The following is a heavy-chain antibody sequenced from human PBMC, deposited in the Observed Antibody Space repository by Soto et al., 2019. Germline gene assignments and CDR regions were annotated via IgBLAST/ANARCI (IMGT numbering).Heavy chain of an antibody. CDR1: GFTFSSYS. Sequence: GSLRLSCAASGFTFSSYSMYWVRQAPGKGLEWVSYISSSSSTIYYADSVEGRFTISRDNAKNSLYLQMNSLRDEDTAVYYCAVEGQYCTNGVCYRGYYYYYGMDVWGQGTLVTVSS. V-gene: IGHV3-48*02. J-gene: IGHJ6*02. D-gene: IGHD2-8*01. CDR3: AVEGQYCTNGVCYRGYYYYYGMDV. CDR2: ISSSSSTI.